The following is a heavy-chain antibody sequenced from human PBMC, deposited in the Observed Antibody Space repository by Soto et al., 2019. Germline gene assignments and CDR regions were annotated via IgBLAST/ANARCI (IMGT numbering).Heavy chain of an antibody. CDR3: TKRRNVLRFLEWSSGMEV. Sequence: GGSLRLSCAASGFTFSNYGMHWVRQAPGKGLEWVAFISDDGSNKYYADSMKGRFTMSRDNSKSTLYLQMNSLRVEDTAVYYRTKRRNVLRFLEWSSGMEVWGPGTTVTVSS. D-gene: IGHD3-3*01. CDR1: GFTFSNYG. J-gene: IGHJ6*02. V-gene: IGHV3-30*18. CDR2: ISDDGSNK.